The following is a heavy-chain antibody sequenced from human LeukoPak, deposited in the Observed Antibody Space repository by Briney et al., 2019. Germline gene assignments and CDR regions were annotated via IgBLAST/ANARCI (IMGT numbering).Heavy chain of an antibody. D-gene: IGHD6-19*01. CDR2: INPNSGDT. CDR3: ASGWSITGWYNNWFDP. J-gene: IGHJ5*02. V-gene: IGHV1-2*02. CDR1: RYTFTGYY. Sequence: ASVKVSCKASRYTFTGYYMHWVRQAPGQGLEWMGWINPNSGDTNYAQKFQGMVTMTRDTSITTVYMELSRLRSDDTAVYFCASGWSITGWYNNWFDPWGQGTLVTVSS.